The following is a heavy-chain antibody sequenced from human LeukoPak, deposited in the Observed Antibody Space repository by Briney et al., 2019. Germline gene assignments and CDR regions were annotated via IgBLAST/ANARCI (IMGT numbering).Heavy chain of an antibody. V-gene: IGHV4-39*07. CDR3: ARGGPHYGDPRPFDY. CDR1: GGSISSSSYY. D-gene: IGHD4-17*01. Sequence: SETLSLTCTVSGGSISSSSYYWGWIRQPPGKGLEWIGSIYYSGSTYYNPSLKSRVTISVDTSKNQFSLKLSSVTAADTAVYYCARGGPHYGDPRPFDYWGQGTLVTVSS. J-gene: IGHJ4*02. CDR2: IYYSGST.